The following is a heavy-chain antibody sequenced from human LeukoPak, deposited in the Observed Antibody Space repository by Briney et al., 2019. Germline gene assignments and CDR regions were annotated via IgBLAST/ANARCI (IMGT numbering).Heavy chain of an antibody. J-gene: IGHJ5*02. V-gene: IGHV3-74*01. D-gene: IGHD3-22*01. CDR3: AISRYNSDSSAYYPDL. CDR2: INNDGSST. CDR1: AFTFSSSW. Sequence: GGSLTLSCAASAFTFSSSWMHWVRQAPGKGLVWVSQINNDGSSTSYADSVNGRFTLSRDNAENMLYLQMNSLRDVNTAMYYCAISRYNSDSSAYYPDLWGQGTLVTVSS.